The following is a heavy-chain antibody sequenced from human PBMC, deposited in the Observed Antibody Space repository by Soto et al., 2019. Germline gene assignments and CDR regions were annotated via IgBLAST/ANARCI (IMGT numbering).Heavy chain of an antibody. J-gene: IGHJ4*02. CDR1: GDSISTYY. CDR2: IYYSGST. V-gene: IGHV4-59*08. CDR3: ARRISAAGTDHFDY. D-gene: IGHD6-13*01. Sequence: PSETLSLTCTVSGDSISTYYWSWIRQPPGKGLEWIGYIYYSGSTNYNPSLKSRVTISVDTSKNQFSLKLSSVTAADTAVYYCARRISAAGTDHFDYWGQGTLVTVSS.